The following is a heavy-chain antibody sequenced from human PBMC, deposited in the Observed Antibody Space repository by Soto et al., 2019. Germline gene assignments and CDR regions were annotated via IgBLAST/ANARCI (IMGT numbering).Heavy chain of an antibody. CDR1: GGSISSYY. Sequence: QVQLKESGPGLVKPSETLSLTCTVSGGSISSYYWSWIRQPPGKGLEWIGYIYYSGSTNYNPSLKSRVTISVDTSKNQFSLKLSSVTAADTAVYYCARRYGVYFDYWGQGTLVTVSS. CDR3: ARRYGVYFDY. CDR2: IYYSGST. V-gene: IGHV4-59*08. D-gene: IGHD4-17*01. J-gene: IGHJ4*02.